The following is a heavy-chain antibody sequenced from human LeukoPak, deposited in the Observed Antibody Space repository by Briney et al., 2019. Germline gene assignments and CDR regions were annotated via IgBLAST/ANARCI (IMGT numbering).Heavy chain of an antibody. D-gene: IGHD1-20*01. CDR1: GFTFSSYS. J-gene: IGHJ6*04. CDR3: ARLRDNRNDPYYYYGMDV. V-gene: IGHV3-21*01. CDR2: ISSSSSYI. Sequence: GGSLRLSCAASGFTFSSYSMNWVRQAPGKGLEWVSSISSSSSYIYYADSVKGRFTISRDNAKNSLYLQMNSLRAEDTAVYYCARLRDNRNDPYYYYGMDVWGKGTTVTVSS.